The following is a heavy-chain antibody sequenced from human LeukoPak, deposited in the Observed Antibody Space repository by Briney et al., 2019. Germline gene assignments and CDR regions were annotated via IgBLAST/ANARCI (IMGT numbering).Heavy chain of an antibody. D-gene: IGHD3-22*01. CDR3: AKGEYYDSSGQPLDY. V-gene: IGHV3-23*01. CDR1: GFTFSSYA. J-gene: IGHJ4*02. Sequence: GGSLRLSCAASGFTFSSYAMSWVRQAPGKGLEWVSAISGSGGSTYYADSVKGRFTISRDNSKNALYLQMNSLRAEDTAVYYCAKGEYYDSSGQPLDYWGQGTLVTVSS. CDR2: ISGSGGST.